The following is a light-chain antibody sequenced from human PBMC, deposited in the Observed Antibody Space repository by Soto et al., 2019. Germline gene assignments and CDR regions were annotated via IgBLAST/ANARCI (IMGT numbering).Light chain of an antibody. CDR1: NSNIGAGYD. CDR3: QSYDSSRSGGV. Sequence: QSVLTQPPSVSGAPGQRVTISCTGYNSNIGAGYDVHWYQQLPGTAPKLLIYGNSNRPSGVPDRFSASKSGTSASLAITGLQAEDEADYYCQSYDSSRSGGVFGGGTKLTVL. CDR2: GNS. V-gene: IGLV1-40*01. J-gene: IGLJ3*02.